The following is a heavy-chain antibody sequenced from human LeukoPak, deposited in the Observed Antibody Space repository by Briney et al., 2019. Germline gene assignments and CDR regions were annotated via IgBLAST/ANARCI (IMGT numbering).Heavy chain of an antibody. J-gene: IGHJ4*02. V-gene: IGHV3-30*14. CDR2: ISYDGSNK. CDR1: GFTFSSYA. Sequence: GGSLRLSCAASGFTFSSYAMHWVRQAPGKGLEWVAVISYDGSNKYYADSVKGRFTISIDNSKNTLYLQMNSLRAGDTAVYYCARRAGAYTHPYDYWGQGTLVTVSS. CDR3: ARRAGAYTHPYDY. D-gene: IGHD3-16*01.